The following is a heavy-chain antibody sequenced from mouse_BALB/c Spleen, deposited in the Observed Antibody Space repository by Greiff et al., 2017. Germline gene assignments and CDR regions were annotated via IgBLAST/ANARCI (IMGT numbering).Heavy chain of an antibody. Sequence: VKLVESGAELARPGASVKLSCKASGYTFTDYYINWVKQRTGQGLEWIGEIYPGSGNTYYNEKFKGKATLTADKSSSTAYMQLSSLTSEDSAVYFCARGDGNYNFDVWGAGTTVTVSS. V-gene: IGHV1-77*01. CDR3: ARGDGNYNFDV. J-gene: IGHJ1*01. CDR1: GYTFTDYY. D-gene: IGHD2-1*01. CDR2: IYPGSGNT.